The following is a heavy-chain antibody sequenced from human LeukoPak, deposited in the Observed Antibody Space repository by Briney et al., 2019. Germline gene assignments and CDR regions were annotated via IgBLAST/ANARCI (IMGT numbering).Heavy chain of an antibody. CDR2: IKQDGSEK. D-gene: IGHD1-1*01. Sequence: GGSLRLSCAASGFTFSSYWMSWVRQAPGKGLEWVANIKQDGSEKCYVDSVKGRFTISRDNAKNSLYLQMNSLRAEDTAVYYCARDWVGVQTSEIGDYWRQGTLVTVSS. CDR3: ARDWVGVQTSEIGDY. J-gene: IGHJ4*02. V-gene: IGHV3-7*01. CDR1: GFTFSSYW.